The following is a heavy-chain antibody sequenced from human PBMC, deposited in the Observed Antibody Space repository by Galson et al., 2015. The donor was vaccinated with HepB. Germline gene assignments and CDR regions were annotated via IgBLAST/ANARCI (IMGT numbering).Heavy chain of an antibody. CDR3: TTGLMTYYYDSSGYYPFDY. D-gene: IGHD3-22*01. J-gene: IGHJ4*02. CDR2: IKSKADGGTT. V-gene: IGHV3-15*07. CDR1: GFTFSNAW. Sequence: SLRLSCAASGFTFSNAWMNWVRQAPGKGLEWVGRIKSKADGGTTDYAAPVKVRFTIARDDSKNTLYLQMNSLKTEDTAVYYCTTGLMTYYYDSSGYYPFDYWGQGTLVTVSS.